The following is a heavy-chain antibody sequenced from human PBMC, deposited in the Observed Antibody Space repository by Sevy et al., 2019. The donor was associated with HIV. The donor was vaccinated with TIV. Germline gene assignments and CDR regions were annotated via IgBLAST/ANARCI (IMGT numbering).Heavy chain of an antibody. CDR1: GFTFSTYG. J-gene: IGHJ6*02. Sequence: GGSLRLSCAASGFTFSTYGMHWVRQAPGKGLEWVALIWYDGSNKYYADSVKGGFTISRDNSKNTLYLQMNTLRAEDTAIYSCARENIVLVPGPPLELPYGMDVWGQGTTVTVSS. V-gene: IGHV3-33*01. CDR3: ARENIVLVPGPPLELPYGMDV. CDR2: IWYDGSNK. D-gene: IGHD2-2*01.